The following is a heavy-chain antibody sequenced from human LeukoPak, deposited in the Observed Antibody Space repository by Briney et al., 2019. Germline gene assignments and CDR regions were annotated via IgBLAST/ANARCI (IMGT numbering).Heavy chain of an antibody. V-gene: IGHV4-38-2*02. CDR1: GYSISSGYY. CDR3: ARVTLLPTHIDY. D-gene: IGHD2-15*01. CDR2: IYHSGIT. J-gene: IGHJ4*02. Sequence: SETLSLTCTVSGYSISSGYYWGWIRQPPGKGLEWIGSIYHSGITYYNPSLKSRVTISVDTSKNQFSLKLSSVTAADTAVYYCARVTLLPTHIDYWGQGALVTVSS.